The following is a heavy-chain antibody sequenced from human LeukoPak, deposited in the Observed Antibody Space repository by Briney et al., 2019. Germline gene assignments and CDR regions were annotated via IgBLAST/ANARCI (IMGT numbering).Heavy chain of an antibody. D-gene: IGHD3-10*01. CDR3: AILPDDLWFGDPTSPRDAFDI. Sequence: PGGSLRLSCAASGFTFSSYAMSWVRQAPGKGLEWVSAISGSGGSTYYADSVKGRFTISRDNSKNTLYLQMNSLRAEDTAVCYCAILPDDLWFGDPTSPRDAFDIWGQGTMVTVSS. J-gene: IGHJ3*02. V-gene: IGHV3-23*01. CDR1: GFTFSSYA. CDR2: ISGSGGST.